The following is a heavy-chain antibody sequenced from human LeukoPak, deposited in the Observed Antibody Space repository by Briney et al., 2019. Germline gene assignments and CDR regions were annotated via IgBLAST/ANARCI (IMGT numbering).Heavy chain of an antibody. Sequence: GGSLRLSCAASGSTFSSYEMNWVRQAPGKGLEWVSYISSSGSTIYYADSVKGRFTISRDNAKNSLYLQMNSLRAEDTAVYYCARRGRFSLYFDYWGQGTLVTVSS. CDR3: ARRGRFSLYFDY. CDR2: ISSSGSTI. CDR1: GSTFSSYE. V-gene: IGHV3-48*03. J-gene: IGHJ4*02. D-gene: IGHD3-3*01.